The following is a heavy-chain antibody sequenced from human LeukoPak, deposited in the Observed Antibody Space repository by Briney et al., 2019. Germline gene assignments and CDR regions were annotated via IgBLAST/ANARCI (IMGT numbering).Heavy chain of an antibody. V-gene: IGHV1-46*01. CDR1: GYTFTKNY. D-gene: IGHD6-13*01. CDR3: ARDQAGFDY. CDR2: IYPRDGST. Sequence: GASVKVSCKASGYTFTKNYLHWVRQAPGQGLEWMGMIYPRDGSTSYAQNFQGRVTVTRDTSTTTVHMELRGLRSEDTAVYYCARDQAGFDYWGQGTVVTVSS. J-gene: IGHJ4*02.